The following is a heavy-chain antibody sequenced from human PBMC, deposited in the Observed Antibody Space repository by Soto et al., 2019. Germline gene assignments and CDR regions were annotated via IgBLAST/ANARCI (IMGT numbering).Heavy chain of an antibody. CDR1: GFAVSSNY. J-gene: IGHJ6*01. V-gene: IGHV3-66*01. CDR3: EREVVTDIKYYYYGMDG. Sequence: PGGSLRLSCAASGFAVSSNYMSWVRQAPGKGLEWVSVIYSGGSTYYADSVKGRFTISRDNSKNTLYLQMNSLRAEDTAVYYCEREVVTDIKYYYYGMDGWGERTTVTVSS. CDR2: IYSGGST. D-gene: IGHD2-21*02.